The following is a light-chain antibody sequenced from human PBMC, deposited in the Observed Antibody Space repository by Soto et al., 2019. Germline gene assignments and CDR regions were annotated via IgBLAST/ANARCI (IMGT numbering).Light chain of an antibody. V-gene: IGKV1-8*01. CDR3: QQYYSYPALT. CDR1: QDISSH. Sequence: AIRMTQSPSSFSASTGDRVTITCRASQDISSHLAWYQRKPGKAPKLLIYTASSLQSGVPSRFSGSGSGTDFTLTISGLQSEDFATYYCQQYYSYPALTFGGGTKVEI. CDR2: TAS. J-gene: IGKJ4*01.